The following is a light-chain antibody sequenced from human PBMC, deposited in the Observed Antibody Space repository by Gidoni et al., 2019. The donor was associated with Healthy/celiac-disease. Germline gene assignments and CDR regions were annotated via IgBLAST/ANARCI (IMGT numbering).Light chain of an antibody. CDR3: QQRSNWPP. V-gene: IGKV3-11*01. CDR2: DAP. CDR1: QSVSSY. J-gene: IGKJ1*01. Sequence: EIVLTQSPATLSLSPGERATLSCRASQSVSSYLAWYQQKPGQAPRLLIYDAPNRATGIPARFSGSGSGTDFTLTISSLEPEDFAVYYCQQRSNWPPFGQGTKVEIK.